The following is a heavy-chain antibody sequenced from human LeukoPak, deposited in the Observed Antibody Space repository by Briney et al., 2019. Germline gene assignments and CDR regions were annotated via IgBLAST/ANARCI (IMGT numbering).Heavy chain of an antibody. J-gene: IGHJ6*03. CDR1: GFTFSSYW. Sequence: GGSLRLSCAASGFTFSSYWMSWVRQAPGKGLEWVANIKQDGSEKYYVDSVKGRFTISRDNAKNSLYLHMYSLRAEDTAVYYCARDYGTYSSSYRDYYYMDVWGKGTTVTVSS. V-gene: IGHV3-7*01. CDR2: IKQDGSEK. CDR3: ARDYGTYSSSYRDYYYMDV. D-gene: IGHD6-6*01.